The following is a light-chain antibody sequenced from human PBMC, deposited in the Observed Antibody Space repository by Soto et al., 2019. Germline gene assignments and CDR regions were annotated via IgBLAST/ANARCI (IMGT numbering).Light chain of an antibody. CDR1: QSVSSN. J-gene: IGKJ1*01. Sequence: EIVMTQSPATLSVSPGERATLSCRASQSVSSNLAWYQQQPGQAPRLLVYGASTRATGIPARFSGSGSGTEFTLTISSLQSEDSAVYYCQEYSAWWTFGQGTKVEIK. V-gene: IGKV3-15*01. CDR3: QEYSAWWT. CDR2: GAS.